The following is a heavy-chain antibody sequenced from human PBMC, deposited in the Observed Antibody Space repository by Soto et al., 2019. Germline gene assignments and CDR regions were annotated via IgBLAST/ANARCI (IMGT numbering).Heavy chain of an antibody. J-gene: IGHJ4*02. CDR2: IKSESDGGAT. V-gene: IGHV3-15*07. D-gene: IGHD6-19*01. CDR1: GFTFSNAW. CDR3: CTDWRSGRQWTDS. Sequence: EVQLVQSGGGLVKPGESLRLSCAVSGFTFSNAWMGWVRQAPGKGLEWVGRIKSESDGGATDYAAPVIGRFTISRDDSRDPLYLQMVRLNTEDTGVYYCCTDWRSGRQWTDSWGQGTQVTVSS.